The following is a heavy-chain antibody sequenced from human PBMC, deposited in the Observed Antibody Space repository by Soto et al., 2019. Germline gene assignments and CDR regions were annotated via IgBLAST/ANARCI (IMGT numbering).Heavy chain of an antibody. Sequence: ASVKVSCKASGGTFSSYAISWVRQAPGQGLEWMGGIIPIFGTANYAQKFQGRVTITADESTSTAYMELSSLRSEDTAVYYCARSQDTYYYDSSGSTSLYYFDYWGQGTLVTVSS. CDR3: ARSQDTYYYDSSGSTSLYYFDY. J-gene: IGHJ4*02. D-gene: IGHD3-22*01. CDR1: GGTFSSYA. CDR2: IIPIFGTA. V-gene: IGHV1-69*13.